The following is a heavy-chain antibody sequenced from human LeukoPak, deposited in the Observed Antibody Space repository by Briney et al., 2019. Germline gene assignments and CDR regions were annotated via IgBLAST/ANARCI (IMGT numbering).Heavy chain of an antibody. D-gene: IGHD1-1*01. J-gene: IGHJ6*03. CDR3: ARGRVSSSTWYSTYYYYFYMDV. V-gene: IGHV4-59*01. Sequence: SETLSLTCAIYSESFSGYFWSWIRQPPGKGLEWIGYVDHTGSTNFNPSLNGRVSISRDTTKNLFSLRLRSVAAADTAVYFCARGRVSSSTWYSTYYYYFYMDVWGKGTTVTVSS. CDR2: VDHTGST. CDR1: SESFSGYF.